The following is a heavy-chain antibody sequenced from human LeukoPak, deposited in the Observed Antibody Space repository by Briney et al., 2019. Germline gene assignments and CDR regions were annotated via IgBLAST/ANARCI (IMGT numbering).Heavy chain of an antibody. CDR3: ASPRELLSYHFDY. Sequence: GASVKVSCKASGGTFSSYAISWVRQAPGQGLEWMGRIIPILGIANYAQKFQGRVTITADKSTSTAYMELSSLRSEDTAVYYCASPRELLSYHFDYWGQGTLVTVSS. CDR2: IIPILGIA. CDR1: GGTFSSYA. J-gene: IGHJ4*02. D-gene: IGHD3-10*01. V-gene: IGHV1-69*04.